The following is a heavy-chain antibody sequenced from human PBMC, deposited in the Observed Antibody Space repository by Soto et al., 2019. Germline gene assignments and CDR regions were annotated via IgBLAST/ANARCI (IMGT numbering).Heavy chain of an antibody. CDR3: AKAPSIYYYYYMDV. J-gene: IGHJ6*03. D-gene: IGHD3-10*01. CDR1: GFTFRSYA. V-gene: IGHV3-23*01. CDR2: IGGRGGET. Sequence: GGSLRLSCAASGFTFRSYAMSWVRQAPGKGLEWVSAIGGRGGETYYADSVKGRFTISRDNYKNTLYLQMNSLRAADTAVYYCAKAPSIYYYYYMDVWGKGTTVTVSS.